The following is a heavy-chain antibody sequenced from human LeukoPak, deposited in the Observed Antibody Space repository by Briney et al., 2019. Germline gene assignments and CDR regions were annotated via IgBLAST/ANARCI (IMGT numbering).Heavy chain of an antibody. V-gene: IGHV4-39*01. CDR2: NYYSEST. Sequence: PSETLSLTCTVCGGSISSSSYYWGWIRQPPGKGLEWIGRNYYSESTYYNPSLKSRVPISVDTSKNQFPLKLSSVPAADTAVYYCASPPQYCSSTSCYMVYWGQGTLVSVSS. D-gene: IGHD2-2*02. CDR1: GGSISSSSYY. CDR3: ASPPQYCSSTSCYMVY. J-gene: IGHJ4*02.